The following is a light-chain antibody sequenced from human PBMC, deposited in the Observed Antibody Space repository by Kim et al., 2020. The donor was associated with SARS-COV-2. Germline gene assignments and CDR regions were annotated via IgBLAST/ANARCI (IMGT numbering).Light chain of an antibody. J-gene: IGKJ4*01. CDR1: QNVSSN. Sequence: EIAMTQSPATLSVSPGERATLSCRASQNVSSNLVWYQQRPGQAPRLLIYGAFARVTGIPDRFSGSGSGTEFTLTIRSLQSEDFAMYYCQHYNNWPLTFGGGTKVDIK. CDR2: GAF. CDR3: QHYNNWPLT. V-gene: IGKV3-15*01.